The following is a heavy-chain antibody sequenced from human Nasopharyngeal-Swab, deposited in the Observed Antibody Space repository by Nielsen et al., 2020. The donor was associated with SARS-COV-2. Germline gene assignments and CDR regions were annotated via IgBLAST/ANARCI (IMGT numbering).Heavy chain of an antibody. CDR1: GYTFINHD. CDR2: MSPNSGNT. V-gene: IGHV1-8*01. Sequence: ASVKVSCKASGYTFINHDINWVRQSTGQGLEWLGWMSPNSGNTGYAQKFQGRVTMTRNTSTSTAYLELSSLRSEDSAVYYCARGGSSVGANLEDPWDQGTLVIVSS. D-gene: IGHD1-26*01. J-gene: IGHJ5*02. CDR3: ARGGSSVGANLEDP.